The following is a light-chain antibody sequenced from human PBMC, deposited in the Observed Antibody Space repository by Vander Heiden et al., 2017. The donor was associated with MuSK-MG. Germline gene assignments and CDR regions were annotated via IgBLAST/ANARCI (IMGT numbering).Light chain of an antibody. CDR2: EVV. CDR1: SSNVGNYNF. J-gene: IGLJ3*02. Sequence: QSALTQPASVSGSPGQSITISCTGTSSNVGNYNFVSWYQRHPGRAPKLMIYEVVKQPSGVSNRFSGSKSGNTDSLTISGLQAEDEAEYYCCSYGGSITTGVFGGGTKLTVL. CDR3: CSYGGSITTGV. V-gene: IGLV2-23*02.